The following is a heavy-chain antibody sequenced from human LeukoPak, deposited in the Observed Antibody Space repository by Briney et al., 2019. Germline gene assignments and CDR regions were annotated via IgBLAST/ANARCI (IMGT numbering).Heavy chain of an antibody. CDR3: ARRNRSGYFLDS. J-gene: IGHJ4*02. CDR2: TFSSGAT. Sequence: SETQSLLCIVSGGSMSGYYWSWIRQPPGKGLEWIGYTFSSGATTYNPSLKSRVTISVDTSGSQFSLNLSSVTAADTAVYFCARRNRSGYFLDSWGQAGLLSVSS. D-gene: IGHD3-22*01. V-gene: IGHV4-4*09. CDR1: GGSMSGYY.